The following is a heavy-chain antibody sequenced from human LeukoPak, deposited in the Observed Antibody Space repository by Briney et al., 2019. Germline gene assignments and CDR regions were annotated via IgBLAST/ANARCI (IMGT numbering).Heavy chain of an antibody. CDR2: IVGDGGST. CDR3: AKTHSSSWHPLDF. J-gene: IGHJ4*02. V-gene: IGHV3-23*01. D-gene: IGHD6-13*01. Sequence: GGSLRLSCAASGFPFSSYAMSWVRQAPGKGLEWVSAIVGDGGSTYYADSVKGRFTISRDNSNNTLYLQMNNLRAEDTAVYYCAKTHSSSWHPLDFWGQGTLVTVSS. CDR1: GFPFSSYA.